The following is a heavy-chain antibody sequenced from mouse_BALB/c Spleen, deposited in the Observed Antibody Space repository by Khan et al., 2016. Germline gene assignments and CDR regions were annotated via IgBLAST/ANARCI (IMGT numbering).Heavy chain of an antibody. D-gene: IGHD2-1*01. V-gene: IGHV1-15*01. CDR3: TRKGIFYGTYDFDS. CDR1: GYTFSDYE. CDR2: IDPETGGT. J-gene: IGHJ2*01. Sequence: QVQLQQSGAELVRPGASVTLSCKASGYTFSDYEMHWVKQTPVHGLQWIGSIDPETGGTAYNQKFKGQATLTAGRSSSTFYMELRRLTSEDSAVYDCTRKGIFYGTYDFDSWGQGTTLTVSS.